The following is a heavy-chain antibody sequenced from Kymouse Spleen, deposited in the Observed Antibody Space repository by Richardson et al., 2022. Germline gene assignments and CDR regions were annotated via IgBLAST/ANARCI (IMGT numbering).Heavy chain of an antibody. CDR1: GFTFSGSA. V-gene: IGHV3-73*02. J-gene: IGHJ6*02. CDR2: IRSKANSYAT. CDR3: TRYSGYDWDYYGMDV. Sequence: EVQLVESGGGLVQPGGSLKLSCAASGFTFSGSAMHWVRQASGKGLEWVGRIRSKANSYATAYAASVKGRFTISRDDSKNTAYLQMNSLKTEDTAVYYCTRYSGYDWDYYGMDVWGQGTTVTVSS. D-gene: IGHD5-12*01.